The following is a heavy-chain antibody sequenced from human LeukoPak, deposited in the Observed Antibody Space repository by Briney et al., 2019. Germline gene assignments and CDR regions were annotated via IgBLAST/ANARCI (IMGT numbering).Heavy chain of an antibody. CDR2: ISYDGSNK. V-gene: IGHV3-30*18. CDR3: EKLPNGYISSWLDY. D-gene: IGHD6-13*01. Sequence: GRSLRLSCAAGGFTISSYGMHWVRQAPGKGLEWVAVISYDGSNKYYADSVKGRFTISRDNSKNTLYLQMNSLRAEDTAVYYCEKLPNGYISSWLDYWGQGTLVTVSS. CDR1: GFTISSYG. J-gene: IGHJ4*02.